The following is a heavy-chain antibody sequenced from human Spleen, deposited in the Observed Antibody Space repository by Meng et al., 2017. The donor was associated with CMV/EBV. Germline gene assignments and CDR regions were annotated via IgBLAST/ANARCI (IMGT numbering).Heavy chain of an antibody. V-gene: IGHV3-21*06. J-gene: IGHJ5*02. CDR1: FNTYN. Sequence: FNTYNMNWVRQAPGKALEWVASIRSTGDSTYYADSVEGRFTVSRDNANSSLYLQMDSLRAEDTAVYYCARTILRFWSGYYIICGFDPWGQGTLVTVSS. CDR3: ARTILRFWSGYYIICGFDP. D-gene: IGHD3-3*01. CDR2: IRSTGDST.